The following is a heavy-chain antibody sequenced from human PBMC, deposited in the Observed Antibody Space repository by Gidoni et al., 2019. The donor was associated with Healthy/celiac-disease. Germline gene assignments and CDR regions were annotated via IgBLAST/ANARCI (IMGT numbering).Heavy chain of an antibody. D-gene: IGHD3-10*01. CDR2: INSDGSST. V-gene: IGHV3-74*01. Sequence: EVQLVESGGGLVQPGGSLRLSCAASGFTFSSYWMHWVRQAPGKGLVWVSRINSDGSSTSYADSVKGRFTISREPSLRYKDGTATTMVRGVMLDYYYGMDVWGQGTTVTVSS. CDR3: GMDV. J-gene: IGHJ6*02. CDR1: GFTFSSYW.